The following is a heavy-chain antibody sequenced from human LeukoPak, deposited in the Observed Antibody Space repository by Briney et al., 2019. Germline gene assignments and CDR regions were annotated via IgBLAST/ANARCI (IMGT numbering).Heavy chain of an antibody. Sequence: GGSLRLSCAASGFTFDDYGMSWVRQAPGKGLEWVSGINWNGGSTGYADSVKGRFTISRDNAKNSLYLQMNSLRAEDTAVYYCASWGFGYYDSSGYWVDYWGQGTLVTVSS. CDR3: ASWGFGYYDSSGYWVDY. V-gene: IGHV3-20*04. D-gene: IGHD3-22*01. CDR2: INWNGGST. CDR1: GFTFDDYG. J-gene: IGHJ4*02.